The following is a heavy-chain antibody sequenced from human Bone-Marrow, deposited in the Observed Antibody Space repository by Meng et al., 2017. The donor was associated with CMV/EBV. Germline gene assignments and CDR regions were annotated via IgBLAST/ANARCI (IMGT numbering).Heavy chain of an antibody. J-gene: IGHJ4*02. CDR2: IYYSGST. CDR1: GGSISSYY. V-gene: IGHV4-59*01. CDR3: ARGGYYYDSSANQGEFDY. Sequence: GSLRLSCTVSGGSISSYYWSWIRQPPGKGLEWIGYIYYSGSTNYNPSLKSRVTISVDTSKNQFSLKLSSVTAADTAVYYCARGGYYYDSSANQGEFDYWGQGTLVTVSS. D-gene: IGHD3-22*01.